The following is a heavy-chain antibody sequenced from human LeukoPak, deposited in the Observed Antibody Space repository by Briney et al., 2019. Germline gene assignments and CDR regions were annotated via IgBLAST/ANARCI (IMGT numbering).Heavy chain of an antibody. J-gene: IGHJ4*02. D-gene: IGHD6-25*01. CDR2: INPNSGGT. V-gene: IGHV1-2*02. Sequence: ASVEVSCKASGYTFTGYYMHWVRQAPGQGLEWMGWINPNSGGTNYAQKFQGRVTMTRDTSISTAYMELSRLRSGDTAVYYCARDLDSGGFVVDYWGQGTLVTVSS. CDR3: ARDLDSGGFVVDY. CDR1: GYTFTGYY.